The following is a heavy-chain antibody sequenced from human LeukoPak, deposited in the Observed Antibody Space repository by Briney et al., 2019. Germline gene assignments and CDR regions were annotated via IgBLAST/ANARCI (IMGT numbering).Heavy chain of an antibody. CDR2: ISGSGGST. Sequence: GGSLRLSCAASGFTFSSYAMSWVRQAPGKGLEWVSAISGSGGSTYYADSVKGRFTISRDNSKNTLYLQMNSLRAEDTAVYYCAKDLADSYYYDSSGYYSDYWGQGTLVTVSS. V-gene: IGHV3-23*01. J-gene: IGHJ4*02. D-gene: IGHD3-22*01. CDR3: AKDLADSYYYDSSGYYSDY. CDR1: GFTFSSYA.